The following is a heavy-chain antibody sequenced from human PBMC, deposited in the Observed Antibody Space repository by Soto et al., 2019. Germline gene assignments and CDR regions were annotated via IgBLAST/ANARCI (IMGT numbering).Heavy chain of an antibody. D-gene: IGHD2-15*01. CDR3: ASYCNDINCSLDSYYYYYMDV. CDR2: INHSGST. Sequence: SETLSLTCAVHGGSFSVYYWTWVRQPPGKGLEWIGEINHSGSTNYNPSLKSRVSISVDTSKNQFSLKLSSVTAADTAVYYCASYCNDINCSLDSYYYYYMDVWGKGTTVTVSS. CDR1: GGSFSVYY. J-gene: IGHJ6*03. V-gene: IGHV4-34*01.